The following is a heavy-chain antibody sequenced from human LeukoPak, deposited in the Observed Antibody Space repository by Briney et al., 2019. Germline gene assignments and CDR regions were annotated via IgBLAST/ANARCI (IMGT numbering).Heavy chain of an antibody. Sequence: GGSLRLSCEASGFTSSSYWMHWVRQAPGKGLVWVSRINSDGSSTSYADSVKGRFTISRDNAKNTLYLQMNSLRAEDTAVYYCARDQLTSNLYFDYWGQGTLVTVSS. D-gene: IGHD1-1*01. J-gene: IGHJ4*02. CDR3: ARDQLTSNLYFDY. CDR2: INSDGSST. CDR1: GFTSSSYW. V-gene: IGHV3-74*01.